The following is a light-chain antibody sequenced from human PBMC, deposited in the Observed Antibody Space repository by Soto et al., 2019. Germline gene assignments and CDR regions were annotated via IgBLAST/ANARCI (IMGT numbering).Light chain of an antibody. CDR1: ETISSW. CDR2: KAS. V-gene: IGKV1-5*03. J-gene: IGKJ1*01. CDR3: QHDSSYSGT. Sequence: DIEFTHSPSTLCVSLGDRVTITCVNSETISSWSAWYQQKPGKAPKLLIYKASTLKSGVPSRCSGGGCATEIPTTISSEHDDDVVYYCHQHDSSYSGTFGQGTKVDI.